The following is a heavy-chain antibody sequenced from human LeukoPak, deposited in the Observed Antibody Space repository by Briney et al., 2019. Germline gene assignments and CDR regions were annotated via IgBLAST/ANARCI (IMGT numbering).Heavy chain of an antibody. V-gene: IGHV3-53*01. CDR1: GFTVRRSY. D-gene: IGHD5-12*01. CDR2: IHSDGNT. Sequence: PGGSLRLSCVASGFTVRRSYMNWVRQAPGKGLEWVSVIHSDGNTYYADSVKGRFTISRDNSKNTLYLQMNSLRAEDTAIYYCARDPDDGSGLDAFDIWGQGTMVTVSS. J-gene: IGHJ3*02. CDR3: ARDPDDGSGLDAFDI.